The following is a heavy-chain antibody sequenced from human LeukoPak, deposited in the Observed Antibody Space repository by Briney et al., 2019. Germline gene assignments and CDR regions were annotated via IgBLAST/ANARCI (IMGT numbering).Heavy chain of an antibody. CDR2: IYYSGST. J-gene: IGHJ5*02. Sequence: SETLSLTCTVSGGSISSYYWSWNRQPPGKGLEWIGYIYYSGSTNYNPSLKSRVTISVDTSKNQFSLKLSSVTAADTAVYYCARHYGHTRGWFDPWGQGTLVTVSS. V-gene: IGHV4-59*08. CDR3: ARHYGHTRGWFDP. D-gene: IGHD4-17*01. CDR1: GGSISSYY.